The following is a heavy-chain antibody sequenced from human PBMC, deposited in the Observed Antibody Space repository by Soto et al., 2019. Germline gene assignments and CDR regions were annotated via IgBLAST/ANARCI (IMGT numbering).Heavy chain of an antibody. V-gene: IGHV4-39*01. CDR3: ASHQTWYYDFWGGYYLNWCDP. Sequence: LSLTCTVSGGSISSSSYYWGWIRQPPGKGLEWIGSIYYSGSTYYNPSLKSRVTISVDTSKNQFSLKLSSVTAADTAVYYCASHQTWYYDFWGGYYLNWCDPWRQGTLGTVSS. D-gene: IGHD3-3*01. J-gene: IGHJ5*02. CDR2: IYYSGST. CDR1: GGSISSSSYY.